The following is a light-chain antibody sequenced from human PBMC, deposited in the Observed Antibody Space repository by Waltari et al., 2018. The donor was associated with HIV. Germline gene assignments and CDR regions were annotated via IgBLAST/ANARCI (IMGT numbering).Light chain of an antibody. Sequence: QSALTQPASVSGSPGQSITISCTGASSDVGRYNYVYWYQQYPVKAPKLIIYEVSSRPSGVSNRFSASKSGNTASLTISGLLAEDEADYYCCSYTSSDSYVFGTGTKVTVL. J-gene: IGLJ1*01. CDR2: EVS. CDR3: CSYTSSDSYV. V-gene: IGLV2-14*01. CDR1: SSDVGRYNY.